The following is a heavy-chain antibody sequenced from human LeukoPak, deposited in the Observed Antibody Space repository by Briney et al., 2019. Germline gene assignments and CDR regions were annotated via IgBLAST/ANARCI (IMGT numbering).Heavy chain of an antibody. J-gene: IGHJ5*02. Sequence: SVKVSCKASGGTFSSYAISWVRQAPGQGLEWMGGIIPIFGTANYAQKFQGRVTITTDESTSTAYMELSSLRFEDTAVYYCARSQDIVVVPAAIFNWFDPWGQGTLVTVSS. D-gene: IGHD2-2*02. CDR1: GGTFSSYA. CDR2: IIPIFGTA. CDR3: ARSQDIVVVPAAIFNWFDP. V-gene: IGHV1-69*05.